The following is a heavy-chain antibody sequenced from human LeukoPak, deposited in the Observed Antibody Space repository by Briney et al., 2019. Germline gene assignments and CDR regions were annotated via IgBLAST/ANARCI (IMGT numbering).Heavy chain of an antibody. Sequence: SQTLSLTCTVSGGSISSGDYYWSWIRQPPGKGLEWIGYIYYSGSTYYNPSLKSRVTISVDTSKNQFSLKLSSVTAADTAVYYCARGVVIGQANYQSDYWGQGTLVTVSS. J-gene: IGHJ4*02. D-gene: IGHD3-10*01. CDR3: ARGVVIGQANYQSDY. V-gene: IGHV4-30-4*08. CDR2: IYYSGST. CDR1: GGSISSGDYY.